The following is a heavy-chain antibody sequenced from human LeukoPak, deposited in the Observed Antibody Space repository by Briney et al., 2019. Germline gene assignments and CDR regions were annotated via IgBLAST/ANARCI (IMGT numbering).Heavy chain of an antibody. CDR1: GFTFSSYW. J-gene: IGHJ6*02. CDR3: ARGSSSWRYYYYGMDV. Sequence: PGGSLRLSCAASGFTFSSYWMSWVRQAPGKGLEWVANIKQDGSEKYYVDSVKGRFTISRDNAKNTLYLQMNSLRAEDTAVYYCARGSSSWRYYYYGMDVWGQGTTVTVSS. D-gene: IGHD6-13*01. V-gene: IGHV3-7*01. CDR2: IKQDGSEK.